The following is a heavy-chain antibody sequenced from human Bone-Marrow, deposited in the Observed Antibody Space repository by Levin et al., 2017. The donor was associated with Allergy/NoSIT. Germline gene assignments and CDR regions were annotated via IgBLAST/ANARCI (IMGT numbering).Heavy chain of an antibody. V-gene: IGHV7-4-1*02. Sequence: ASVKFSCKASGYRFTNHAMNWVRQAPGQGLEWMGWINTNTGNPTYAQAFRGRFVFSLDTSVSTAFLQISSLRADDTAVYYCARRGHSYDSPDGIYYFYGMDVWGQGTTVTVSS. CDR3: ARRGHSYDSPDGIYYFYGMDV. J-gene: IGHJ6*02. CDR2: INTNTGNP. CDR1: GYRFTNHA. D-gene: IGHD5-18*01.